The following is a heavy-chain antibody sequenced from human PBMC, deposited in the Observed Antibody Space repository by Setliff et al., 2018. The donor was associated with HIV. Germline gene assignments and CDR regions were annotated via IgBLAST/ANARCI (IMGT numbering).Heavy chain of an antibody. Sequence: ASVKVSCKTSGYTFTGYYVHWVRQAPGQGLEWMGWINPNNGDTNYAQMFQGRVTMTADESTSTAYMELSSLRSEDTAVYYCARAVVPTYYDVLTGYVYYMDVWGKGTTVTVSS. CDR2: INPNNGDT. D-gene: IGHD3-9*01. CDR1: GYTFTGYY. J-gene: IGHJ6*03. V-gene: IGHV1-2*02. CDR3: ARAVVPTYYDVLTGYVYYMDV.